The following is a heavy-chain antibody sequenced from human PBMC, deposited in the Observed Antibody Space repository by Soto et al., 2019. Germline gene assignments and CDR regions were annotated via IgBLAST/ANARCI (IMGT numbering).Heavy chain of an antibody. CDR3: ARALSGWTFYYYYGMDV. Sequence: SVKVSCKASGGTFSSYAISWVRQVPGQGLEWMGGIIPIFGTPKYAQKFQGRVTIIADESTSTAYMELSSLRSEDTAVYYCARALSGWTFYYYYGMDVWGQGTTVTVSS. D-gene: IGHD6-19*01. CDR1: GGTFSSYA. J-gene: IGHJ6*02. CDR2: IIPIFGTP. V-gene: IGHV1-69*13.